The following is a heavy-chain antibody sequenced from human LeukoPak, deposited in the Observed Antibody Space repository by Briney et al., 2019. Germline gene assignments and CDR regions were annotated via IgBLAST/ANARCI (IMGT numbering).Heavy chain of an antibody. Sequence: SETLSLTCTVSGGSISSGDYYWSWIRQPPGKGLEWIGYIYYSGSTYYNPSLKSRVTISVDTSKNQFSLKLSSVTAADTAVYYCARGLLRGIYPEYYYYGMDVWGQGTTVTVSS. CDR1: GGSISSGDYY. J-gene: IGHJ6*02. CDR3: ARGLLRGIYPEYYYYGMDV. CDR2: IYYSGST. V-gene: IGHV4-30-4*01. D-gene: IGHD2-15*01.